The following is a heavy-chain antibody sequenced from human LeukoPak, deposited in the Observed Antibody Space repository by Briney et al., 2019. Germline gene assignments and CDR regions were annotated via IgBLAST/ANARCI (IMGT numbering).Heavy chain of an antibody. J-gene: IGHJ2*01. CDR1: GDTVSRNTAT. D-gene: IGHD3-22*01. V-gene: IGHV6-1*01. Sequence: SQTLSLTCGISGDTVSRNTATWNWIRQSPSRGLKWLGRTYYRSRWFNDNSESVKSRIIITPDTSKNHFSLQLNSVTPEDTAVYYCARGPSSGSWYFDLWGRGTLVIVSS. CDR2: TYYRSRWFN. CDR3: ARGPSSGSWYFDL.